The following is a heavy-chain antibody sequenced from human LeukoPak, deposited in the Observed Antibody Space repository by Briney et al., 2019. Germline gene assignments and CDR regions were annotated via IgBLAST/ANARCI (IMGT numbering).Heavy chain of an antibody. Sequence: GGSLRLSCVTSGFNFNSYAMTWVRQAPGKGLEWVSVISASGDATNYADSVKGRFTTSRDNFKNTLFLHMNRLRADDTAVYHCTKDYKAEDWGQGTLVTVSS. D-gene: IGHD1-1*01. CDR3: TKDYKAED. V-gene: IGHV3-23*01. J-gene: IGHJ4*02. CDR2: ISASGDAT. CDR1: GFNFNSYA.